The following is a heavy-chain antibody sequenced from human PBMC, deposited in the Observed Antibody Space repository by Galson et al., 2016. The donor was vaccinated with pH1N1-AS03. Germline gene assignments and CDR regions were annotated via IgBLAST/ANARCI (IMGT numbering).Heavy chain of an antibody. CDR2: IDSGATTI. D-gene: IGHD4/OR15-4a*01. Sequence: SLRLSCAASGFTFRVYTMHWVRHVPGQGLVWVSRIDSGATTITYVDSVKGRFTISRDNGTNTLYLQMTDLSADDTALDYCARSTEGAFDYWGQGILVTVSS. V-gene: IGHV3-74*03. CDR1: GFTFRVYT. CDR3: ARSTEGAFDY. J-gene: IGHJ4*02.